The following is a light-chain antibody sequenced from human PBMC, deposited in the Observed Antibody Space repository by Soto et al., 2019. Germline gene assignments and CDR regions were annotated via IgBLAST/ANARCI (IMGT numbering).Light chain of an antibody. Sequence: QSVLTQPASVSGSPGQWITISCTGTSSDVGGYNYVSWYQHHPGKAPKLMIYEVSNRPSGVSNRFSGSKSGNTASLTISGLQAEDEADYFCSSYTSISTVIFGGGTKLTVL. V-gene: IGLV2-14*01. CDR3: SSYTSISTVI. J-gene: IGLJ2*01. CDR2: EVS. CDR1: SSDVGGYNY.